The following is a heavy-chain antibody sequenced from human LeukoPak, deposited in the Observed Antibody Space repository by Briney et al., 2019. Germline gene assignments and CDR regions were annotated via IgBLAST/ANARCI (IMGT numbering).Heavy chain of an antibody. CDR3: AREKGAYYDFWSGYNRPLRDGMDV. CDR1: GYTFTGYY. V-gene: IGHV1-2*02. CDR2: INPNSGGT. J-gene: IGHJ6*02. D-gene: IGHD3-3*01. Sequence: ASVKVSCKASGYTFTGYYMHWVRQAPGQGLEWMGWINPNSGGTNYAQKFQGRVTMTRDTSISTAYMELSRLRSDDTAVYYCAREKGAYYDFWSGYNRPLRDGMDVWGQGTTVTVSS.